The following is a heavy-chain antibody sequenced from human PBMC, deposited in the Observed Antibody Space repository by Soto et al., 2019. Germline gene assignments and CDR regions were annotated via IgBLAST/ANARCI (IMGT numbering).Heavy chain of an antibody. V-gene: IGHV4-59*08. CDR1: GCSMISYY. J-gene: IGHJ4*02. CDR3: ARHITVAGTFLDY. Sequence: SETLSLTCTVSGCSMISYYWSWIRQPPGRGLEWIGFIYYAGSTKYNPSLNSRVTISVDTSKNQFSLTVTSVTAADTAVYYCARHITVAGTFLDYWGQGTLVTVSS. D-gene: IGHD6-19*01. CDR2: IYYAGST.